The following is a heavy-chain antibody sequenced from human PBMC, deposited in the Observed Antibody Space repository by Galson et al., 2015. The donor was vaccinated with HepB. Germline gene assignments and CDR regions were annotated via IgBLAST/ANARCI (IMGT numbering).Heavy chain of an antibody. V-gene: IGHV3-7*03. J-gene: IGHJ4*02. D-gene: IGHD1-26*01. CDR1: GFTFSSHW. CDR2: INQGGSEK. Sequence: SLRLSCAASGFTFSSHWMSWVRQAPGKGLEWVANINQGGSEKYYVDSVSGRFTISRDNARSSLYLQMDSLRAEDTAVYYCARDHVGPGIYFDNWGQGTLVTVSS. CDR3: ARDHVGPGIYFDN.